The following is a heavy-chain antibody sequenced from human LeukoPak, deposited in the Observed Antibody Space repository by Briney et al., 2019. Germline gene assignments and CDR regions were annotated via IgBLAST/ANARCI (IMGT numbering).Heavy chain of an antibody. CDR3: ARHIWRYYGMDV. CDR2: IYSGGST. J-gene: IGHJ6*02. D-gene: IGHD2-21*01. V-gene: IGHV3-53*01. CDR1: GFTVSSNY. Sequence: GGSLRLSCAASGFTVSSNYMSWVRQAPGKGLEWVSVIYSGGSTYYADSVKGRFTISRDNSKNTLYLQMNSLRAEDTAVYYCARHIWRYYGMDVWGQGTMVTVSS.